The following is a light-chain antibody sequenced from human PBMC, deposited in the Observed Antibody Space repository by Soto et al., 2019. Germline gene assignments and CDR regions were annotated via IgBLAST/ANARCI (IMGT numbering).Light chain of an antibody. CDR1: QSVSRD. CDR2: DAS. CDR3: QHRHN. V-gene: IGKV3-11*01. J-gene: IGKJ3*01. Sequence: DIVLTQSPATLSLSPGERATPSCRASQSVSRDFAWYQQKPGQAPRLLIYDASNRATGIPARFSGSGSGTDFTLTLNSLQPEDFAVYYCQHRHNFGPGTKVDFK.